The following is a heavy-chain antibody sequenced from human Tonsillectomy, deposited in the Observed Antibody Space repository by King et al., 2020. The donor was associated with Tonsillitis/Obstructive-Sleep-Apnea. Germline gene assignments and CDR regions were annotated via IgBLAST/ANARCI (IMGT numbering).Heavy chain of an antibody. D-gene: IGHD2-2*01. Sequence: ESGGGLVQPGGSLRLSCAASGFTFSSSWMSWVRQAPGKGLEWVANIKQDGSEKYYVDSVTGRFTISRDNAENSLYLQMNSLRGEDTAVYYCARELYCSTIACYQGGGVFDYWGQGSLVSVSS. J-gene: IGHJ4*02. CDR3: ARELYCSTIACYQGGGVFDY. V-gene: IGHV3-7*03. CDR2: IKQDGSEK. CDR1: GFTFSSSW.